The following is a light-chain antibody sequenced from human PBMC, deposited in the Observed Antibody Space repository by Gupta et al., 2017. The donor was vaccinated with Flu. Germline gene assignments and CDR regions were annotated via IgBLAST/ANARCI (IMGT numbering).Light chain of an antibody. V-gene: IGLV6-57*03. CDR3: HSYESSNHWV. CDR1: SGSIANNY. J-gene: IGLJ3*02. Sequence: FVLTQPPSVSESPGKTVTISCTRSSGSIANNYVQWYQQRPGSAPTTLIYEGDQRPSGVPDRFSGSVDSSSNAASLTISGLKTEDEADYYCHSYESSNHWVFGGGTKLTVL. CDR2: EGD.